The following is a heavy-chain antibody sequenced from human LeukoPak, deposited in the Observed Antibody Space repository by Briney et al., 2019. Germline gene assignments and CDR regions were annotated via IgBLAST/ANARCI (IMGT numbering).Heavy chain of an antibody. J-gene: IGHJ5*02. Sequence: GGSLRLSCAASGFTFSDYYMSWIRQAPGKGLEWVSYISSSGSTIYYADSVKGRFTISRDNAKSSLYLQMNSLRAEDTAVYYCARDLVATCLWSNPCGQPTSVTVSS. V-gene: IGHV3-11*04. D-gene: IGHD5-12*01. CDR2: ISSSGSTI. CDR1: GFTFSDYY. CDR3: ARDLVATCLWSNP.